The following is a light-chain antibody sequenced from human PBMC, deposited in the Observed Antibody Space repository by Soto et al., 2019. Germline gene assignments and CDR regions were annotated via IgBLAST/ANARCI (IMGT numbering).Light chain of an antibody. CDR3: QQYSRNRP. J-gene: IGKJ1*01. Sequence: DITMSQCHYTGHEYVGDGVSRTCREIQSISNWLAWYQQKPGTAPKLLIYHASTLESGVPSRFSGSGAGTESTLSISSLPPDDFATYYYQQYSRNRPFGQGTKVDIK. V-gene: IGKV1-5*01. CDR2: HAS. CDR1: QSISNW.